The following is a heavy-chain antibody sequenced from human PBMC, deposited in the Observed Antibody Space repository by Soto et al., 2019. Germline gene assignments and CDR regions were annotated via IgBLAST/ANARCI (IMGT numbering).Heavy chain of an antibody. V-gene: IGHV1-69*06. Sequence: GASVKVSCKASGGTFSSYAISWVRQAPGQGLEWMGGIIPIFGTANYAQKFQGRVTITADKSTSTAYMELSSLRSEDTAVYYCARRYCTNGSLYYYYYYGMDVWGQGTTVTVSS. D-gene: IGHD2-8*01. CDR1: GGTFSSYA. CDR3: ARRYCTNGSLYYYYYYGMDV. J-gene: IGHJ6*02. CDR2: IIPIFGTA.